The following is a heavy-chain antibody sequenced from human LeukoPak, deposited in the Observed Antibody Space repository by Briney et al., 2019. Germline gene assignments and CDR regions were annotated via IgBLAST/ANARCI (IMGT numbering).Heavy chain of an antibody. CDR2: IYYSGST. J-gene: IGHJ6*02. CDR3: ARVNRGTATVDYYYYGMDV. Sequence: KPSETLSLTCTVSGGSISSYYWSWIRQPPAKGLEWIGYIYYSGSTNYNPSLKSRVTISVDTSKNQFSLKLSSVTAADTAVYYCARVNRGTATVDYYYYGMDVWGQGTTVTVSS. D-gene: IGHD4-11*01. V-gene: IGHV4-59*01. CDR1: GGSISSYY.